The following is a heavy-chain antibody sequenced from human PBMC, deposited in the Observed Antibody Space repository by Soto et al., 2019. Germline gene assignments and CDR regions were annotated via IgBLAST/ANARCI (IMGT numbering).Heavy chain of an antibody. CDR1: GFTFNDYY. CDR2: ISSTGSYT. D-gene: IGHD3-3*02. CDR3: ARDPSIRSPPDY. Sequence: QVQLVESGGGLVKPGGSLRLSCAASGFTFNDYYMTWIRQAPGTGLEWVSYISSTGSYTKYADSVKGRFTISRDNAKNSLYVQMDSLRDEDTGIYYCARDPSIRSPPDYWRRGTQVTVSS. J-gene: IGHJ4*02. V-gene: IGHV3-11*05.